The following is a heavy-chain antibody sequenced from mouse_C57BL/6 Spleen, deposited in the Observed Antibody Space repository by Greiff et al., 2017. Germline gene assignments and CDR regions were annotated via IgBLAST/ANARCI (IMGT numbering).Heavy chain of an antibody. CDR2: INYDGSST. CDR3: ARDMITTGRGDMDY. CDR1: GFTFSDYY. J-gene: IGHJ4*01. V-gene: IGHV5-16*01. Sequence: EVKVVESEGGLVQPGSSMKLSCTASGFTFSDYYMAWVRQVPEKGLEWVANINYDGSSTYYLDSLKSRFIISRDNAKNILYLQMSSLKSEDTATYYCARDMITTGRGDMDYWGQGTSVTVSS. D-gene: IGHD2-4*01.